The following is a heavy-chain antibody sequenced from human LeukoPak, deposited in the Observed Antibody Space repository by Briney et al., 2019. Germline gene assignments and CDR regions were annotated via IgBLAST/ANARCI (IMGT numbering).Heavy chain of an antibody. V-gene: IGHV6-1*01. D-gene: IGHD6-13*01. Sequence: SQTLSLTCAISGDSVSSNSAAWNWIRRSPSRGLEWLGRTYYRSKWYKDYALSVKSRITVNPDTSKNQFSLQLNSVTPEDTAVYYCARGSNLYSSSWYFDYWGQGTLVTVSS. CDR3: ARGSNLYSSSWYFDY. J-gene: IGHJ4*02. CDR1: GDSVSSNSAA. CDR2: TYYRSKWYK.